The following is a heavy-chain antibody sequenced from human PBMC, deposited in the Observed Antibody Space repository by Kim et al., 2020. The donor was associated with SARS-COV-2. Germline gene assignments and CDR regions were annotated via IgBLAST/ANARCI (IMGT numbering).Heavy chain of an antibody. J-gene: IGHJ6*02. Sequence: GESLKISCKGSGYSFTSYWIGWVRQMPGKGLEWMGIIYPGDSDTRYSPSFQGQVTISADKSISTAYLQWSSLKASDTAMYYCARGEGMGYCSGGSCSALIGYYGMDVWGQGTTATGSS. CDR3: ARGEGMGYCSGGSCSALIGYYGMDV. D-gene: IGHD2-15*01. CDR2: IYPGDSDT. V-gene: IGHV5-51*01. CDR1: GYSFTSYW.